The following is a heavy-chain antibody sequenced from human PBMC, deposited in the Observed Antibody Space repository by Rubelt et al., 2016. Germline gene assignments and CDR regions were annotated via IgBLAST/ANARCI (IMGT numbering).Heavy chain of an antibody. CDR3: ARHEWNYAADS. J-gene: IGHJ4*02. CDR1: GYTFTRYA. CDR2: CTTNSGNP. D-gene: IGHD1-7*01. Sequence: QVQLEQSGYELKKPGASVKISCKASGYTFTRYAMNWMRQAPGQGLEWRGWCTTNSGNPTYAKGFNGRFVFSLDTSVSTAVRQISSLKAEDTAVYYCARHEWNYAADSWGQGTLVTVSS. V-gene: IGHV7-4-1*02.